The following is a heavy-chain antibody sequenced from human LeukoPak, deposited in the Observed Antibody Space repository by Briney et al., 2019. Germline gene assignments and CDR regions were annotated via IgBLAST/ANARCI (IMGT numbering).Heavy chain of an antibody. V-gene: IGHV1-46*01. CDR3: ARDLGVTTPFDY. D-gene: IGHD4-17*01. Sequence: GASVKVSCKASGYTFTSYYMHWVRQAPGQGLEWMGIINPSGGSTSYAQKFQGRVTMTRDTSTSTVYMELSSLRSEDTAVYCCARDLGVTTPFDYWGQGTLVTVSS. CDR1: GYTFTSYY. J-gene: IGHJ4*02. CDR2: INPSGGST.